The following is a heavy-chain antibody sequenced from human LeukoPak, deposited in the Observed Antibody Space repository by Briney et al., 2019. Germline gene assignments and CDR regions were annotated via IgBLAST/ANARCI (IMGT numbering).Heavy chain of an antibody. D-gene: IGHD4-17*01. CDR2: ISSSSTYI. CDR3: VRDMTTATTCYLQH. J-gene: IGHJ1*01. Sequence: GGSLRLSCAASGFTFSSYSMNWVRQAPGKGLEWVSSISSSSTYIYYADSVKGRFGISRDNAKNSLCLQMNSLRAEDTAVYYCVRDMTTATTCYLQHWGQGTLVTVSS. V-gene: IGHV3-21*01. CDR1: GFTFSSYS.